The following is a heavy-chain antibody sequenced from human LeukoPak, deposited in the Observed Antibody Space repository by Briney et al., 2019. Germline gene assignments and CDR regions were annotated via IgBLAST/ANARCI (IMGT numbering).Heavy chain of an antibody. CDR2: ISYDGSNK. J-gene: IGHJ4*02. CDR1: RFTFSNYG. Sequence: GGSLRLSCAASRFTFSNYGMHWVRQAPGKGLEWVAIISYDGSNKYYADSVKGRFTSSRDNSQNTLYLQMNSLRVEDSAVYYCAKTGNYNWNGFDYWGQGTLVTVSS. V-gene: IGHV3-30*18. D-gene: IGHD1-20*01. CDR3: AKTGNYNWNGFDY.